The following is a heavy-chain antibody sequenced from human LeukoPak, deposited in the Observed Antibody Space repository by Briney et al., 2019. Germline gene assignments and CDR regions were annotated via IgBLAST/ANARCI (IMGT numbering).Heavy chain of an antibody. CDR3: ARDSSSSGY. D-gene: IGHD6-13*01. J-gene: IGHJ4*02. CDR1: GFTFSSYA. CDR2: IKQDGSEK. V-gene: IGHV3-7*01. Sequence: GGSLRLSCAASGFTFSSYAMTWVRQAPGKGLEWVANIKQDGSEKYYVDSVKGRFTIFRDNAKNSLYLQMNSLRAEDTAVYYCARDSSSSGYWGQGTLVTVSS.